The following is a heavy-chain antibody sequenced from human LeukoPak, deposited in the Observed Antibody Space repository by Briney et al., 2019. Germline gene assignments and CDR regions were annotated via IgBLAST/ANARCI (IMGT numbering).Heavy chain of an antibody. Sequence: GGSLRLSCAASGFTFSSYSLKWVRQAPGKGLEWVSFISSSSSYIYYADSVKGRFTISRDNAKNSLYLQMNSLRAEDTAVYYCARGTMFPYYFDYWGQGTLVTVSS. V-gene: IGHV3-21*01. CDR3: ARGTMFPYYFDY. D-gene: IGHD3-10*02. J-gene: IGHJ4*02. CDR2: ISSSSSYI. CDR1: GFTFSSYS.